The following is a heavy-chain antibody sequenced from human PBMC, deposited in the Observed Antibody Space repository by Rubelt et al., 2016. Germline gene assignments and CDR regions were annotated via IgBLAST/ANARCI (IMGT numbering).Heavy chain of an antibody. CDR2: MNADRGNT. J-gene: IGHJ4*02. D-gene: IGHD1-14*01. Sequence: QVQLVQSGAEVKKPGASVKVSCKASGYTFTNYDLNWVRQATGQGLAWLGWMNADRGNTGYAQKFQGRLPMTRNTASSVAYRGLGCLGPGETAVDYSARVSSFTGRGDSWGQGTLVTVAS. CDR1: GYTFTNYD. CDR3: ARVSSFTGRGDS. V-gene: IGHV1-8*01.